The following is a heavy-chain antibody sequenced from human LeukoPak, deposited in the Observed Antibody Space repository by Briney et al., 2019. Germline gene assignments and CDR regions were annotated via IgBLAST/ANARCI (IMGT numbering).Heavy chain of an antibody. V-gene: IGHV4-39*07. CDR1: GGSISSSSYY. CDR2: IYYSGST. J-gene: IGHJ4*02. D-gene: IGHD2-2*01. Sequence: PSETLSLTCTVSGGSISSSSYYWGWIRQPPGKGLEWIGSIYYSGSTYYNPSLKSRVTISVDTSKNQFSLKLSSVTAADTAVYYCARGGYCSSTSCPDYWGQGTLVTVSS. CDR3: ARGGYCSSTSCPDY.